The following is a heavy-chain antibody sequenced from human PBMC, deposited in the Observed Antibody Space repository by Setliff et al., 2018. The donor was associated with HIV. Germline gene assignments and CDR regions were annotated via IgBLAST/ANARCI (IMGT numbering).Heavy chain of an antibody. CDR1: GYSISSGYY. CDR3: ARVRGSSGWYVFDY. CDR2: IYHSGST. Sequence: PSETLSLTCAVSGYSISSGYYWGWIRQPPGKGLEWIGTIYHSGSTYYNPSLKSRLTISVDTSKNQFSLKLNSVTAADTAVYYCARVRGSSGWYVFDYWGQGTLVTAPQ. D-gene: IGHD6-19*01. V-gene: IGHV4-38-2*01. J-gene: IGHJ4*02.